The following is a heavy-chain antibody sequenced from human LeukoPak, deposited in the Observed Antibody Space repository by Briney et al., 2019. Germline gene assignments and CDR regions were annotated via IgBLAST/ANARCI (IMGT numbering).Heavy chain of an antibody. V-gene: IGHV3-23*01. Sequence: GGSLRLSCAASGFTFTNYAMSWVRQAPGKGLEWVSTISASGGSTYYADSVKGRFIISRDNSKNTLYLQMNSLRAEDTAVYYCAKDPRVGDSGSYSVGFDYWGQGTLVTVSS. D-gene: IGHD1-26*01. CDR2: ISASGGST. J-gene: IGHJ4*02. CDR3: AKDPRVGDSGSYSVGFDY. CDR1: GFTFTNYA.